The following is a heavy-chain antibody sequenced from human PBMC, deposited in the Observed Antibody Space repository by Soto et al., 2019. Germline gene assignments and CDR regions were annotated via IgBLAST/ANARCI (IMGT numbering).Heavy chain of an antibody. CDR3: SRDSPHISIYVYRDY. D-gene: IGHD3-3*01. J-gene: IGHJ4*02. Sequence: PGGSLRLSCAASGFTFSSYVMHWVRQAPGKGLEWVAHISNDGNNEYYADSVKGRFTISRDNFKNTPYLQMNSLRADDTAVYYCSRDSPHISIYVYRDYWGQGTLVTVSS. CDR2: ISNDGNNE. V-gene: IGHV3-30-3*01. CDR1: GFTFSSYV.